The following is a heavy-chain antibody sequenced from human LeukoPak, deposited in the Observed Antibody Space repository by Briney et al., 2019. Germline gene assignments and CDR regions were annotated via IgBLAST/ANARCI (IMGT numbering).Heavy chain of an antibody. J-gene: IGHJ3*02. Sequence: SSGTLSLTCAVSGGSISSSNWWSWVRQPPGKGLEWIGEIYHSGSTNYNPSLKSRATISVDKSKNQFSLKLSSVTAADTAVYYCARVDSSGWYYYAFDIWGQGTMVTVSS. D-gene: IGHD6-19*01. CDR3: ARVDSSGWYYYAFDI. V-gene: IGHV4-4*02. CDR2: IYHSGST. CDR1: GGSISSSNW.